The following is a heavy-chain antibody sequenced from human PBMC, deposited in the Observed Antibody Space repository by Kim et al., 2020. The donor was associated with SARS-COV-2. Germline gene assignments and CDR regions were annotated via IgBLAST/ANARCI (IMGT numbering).Heavy chain of an antibody. CDR2: ISYDGSNK. CDR1: GFTFSSYG. D-gene: IGHD3-22*01. Sequence: GGSLRLSCAASGFTFSSYGMHWVRQAPGKGLEWVAVISYDGSNKYYADSVKGRFTISRDNSKNTLYLQMNSLRAEDTAVYYCAKDLYYYDSSGSNDYWGKGTLVTVSS. CDR3: AKDLYYYDSSGSNDY. V-gene: IGHV3-30*18. J-gene: IGHJ4*02.